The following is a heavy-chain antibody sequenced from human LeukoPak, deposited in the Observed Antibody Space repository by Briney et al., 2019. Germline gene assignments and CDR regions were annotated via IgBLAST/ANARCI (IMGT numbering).Heavy chain of an antibody. CDR1: GFTFSNYG. J-gene: IGHJ4*02. CDR2: ISYDGSNK. V-gene: IGHV3-30*03. CDR3: ASMPPSDY. Sequence: GGSLRLSCAASGFTFSNYGMHWVRQAPGKGLEWVAVISYDGSNKYYADSVKGRFTISRDNSKNTLYLQMNSLRAEDTAVYYCASMPPSDYWGQGTLVTVSS. D-gene: IGHD2-2*01.